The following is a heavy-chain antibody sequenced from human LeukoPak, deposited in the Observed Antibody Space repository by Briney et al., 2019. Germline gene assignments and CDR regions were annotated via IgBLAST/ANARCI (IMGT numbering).Heavy chain of an antibody. V-gene: IGHV1-69*01. CDR2: IIPIFGTA. CDR3: ARHKIGGEFNLIPYNWCDP. CDR1: GGTFSSYA. D-gene: IGHD3-10*01. J-gene: IGHJ5*02. Sequence: GSSVKVSCKASGGTFSSYAISWVRQAPGQGLEWMGGIIPIFGTANYAQKFQGRVTITADESTSTAYMELSSLRSEDTAVYYCARHKIGGEFNLIPYNWCDPWGQGNLVTVSS.